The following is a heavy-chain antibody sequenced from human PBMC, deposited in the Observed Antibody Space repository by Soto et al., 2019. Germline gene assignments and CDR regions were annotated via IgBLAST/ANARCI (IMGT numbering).Heavy chain of an antibody. CDR2: ISGSGGST. D-gene: IGHD6-25*01. CDR3: ATHSSAPSRSPSSYYFYMVF. CDR1: GFTFSSYA. Sequence: GEYLRLSCSASGFTFSSYAMSWVRQAPGKGLEWVSAISGSGGSTYYADSVKGRFTISRDNSKNTLYLQMNSLRAEDTAVYYCATHSSAPSRSPSSYYFYMVFLGNGTPVT. J-gene: IGHJ6*03. V-gene: IGHV3-23*01.